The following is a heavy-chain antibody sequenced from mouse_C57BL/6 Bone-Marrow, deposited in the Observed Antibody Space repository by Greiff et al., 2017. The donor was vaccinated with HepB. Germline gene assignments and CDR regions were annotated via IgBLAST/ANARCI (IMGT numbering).Heavy chain of an antibody. J-gene: IGHJ3*01. CDR2: IYPGDGDT. CDR1: GYAFSSYW. Sequence: QVQLKESGAELVKPGASVKISCKASGYAFSSYWMNWVKQRPGKGLEWIGQIYPGDGDTNYNGKFKGKDTLTADKSSSTAYMQLSSLTSEDSAVYFCASYCSSSAWFAYWGQGTLVTVSA. V-gene: IGHV1-80*01. D-gene: IGHD1-1*01. CDR3: ASYCSSSAWFAY.